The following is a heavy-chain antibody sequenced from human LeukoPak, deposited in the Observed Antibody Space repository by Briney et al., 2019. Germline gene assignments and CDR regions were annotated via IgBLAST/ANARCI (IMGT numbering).Heavy chain of an antibody. CDR1: GFPLSNYW. V-gene: IGHV3-7*01. J-gene: IGHJ3*02. Sequence: GGSLRLSCAASGFPLSNYWMSWVRQAPGKGLEWVANIKQDGSERYYVDSVKGRFAISRDNAENSLYLQMNSLRAEDTAVYYCARYGNGAWLAHYSFDIWGQGTMVTVSS. CDR2: IKQDGSER. CDR3: ARYGNGAWLAHYSFDI. D-gene: IGHD6-19*01.